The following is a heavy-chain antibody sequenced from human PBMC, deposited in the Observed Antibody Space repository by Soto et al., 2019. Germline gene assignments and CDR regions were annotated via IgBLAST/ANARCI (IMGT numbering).Heavy chain of an antibody. J-gene: IGHJ5*02. CDR3: ARDKGYYYDSSGPSHYNWFDP. CDR2: ISAYNGNT. D-gene: IGHD3-22*01. V-gene: IGHV1-18*01. Sequence: GASVKVSCKASGYTFTSYGISWVRQAPGQGLEWMGWISAYNGNTNYAQKLQGRVTMTTDTSTSTAYMELRSLRSDDTAVYYCARDKGYYYDSSGPSHYNWFDPWGQGTLVTGSS. CDR1: GYTFTSYG.